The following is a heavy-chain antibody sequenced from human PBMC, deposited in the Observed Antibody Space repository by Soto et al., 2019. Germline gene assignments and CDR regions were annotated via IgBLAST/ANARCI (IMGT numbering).Heavy chain of an antibody. V-gene: IGHV3-23*01. J-gene: IGHJ6*02. Sequence: GGSLRLSCAASGFTFSSYAMSWVRQAPGKGLEWVSAISGSGGSTYYADSVKGRFTISRDNSKNTLYLQMNSLRAEDTAVYYCAKSSTVASHYYYGMDVWGQGTTVTVSS. CDR3: AKSSTVASHYYYGMDV. CDR2: ISGSGGST. CDR1: GFTFSSYA. D-gene: IGHD4-17*01.